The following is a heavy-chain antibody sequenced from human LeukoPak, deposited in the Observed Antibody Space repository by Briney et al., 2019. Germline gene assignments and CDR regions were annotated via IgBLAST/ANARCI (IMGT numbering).Heavy chain of an antibody. Sequence: ASVKVSCKASGYTFTSYYTYWVRHAPGQGLEWVGIINPSGGSTSYAQKFQGRVTMTRDMSTSTVYMELSSLRAEDTAVYYCARARITICGVVMDNDYWGQGTLVTVSS. V-gene: IGHV1-46*01. CDR2: INPSGGST. CDR3: ARARITICGVVMDNDY. D-gene: IGHD3-3*01. J-gene: IGHJ4*02. CDR1: GYTFTSYY.